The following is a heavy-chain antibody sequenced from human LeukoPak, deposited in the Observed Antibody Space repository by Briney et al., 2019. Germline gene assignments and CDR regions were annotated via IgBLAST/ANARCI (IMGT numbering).Heavy chain of an antibody. CDR2: FYSGGKT. V-gene: IGHV3-53*01. CDR1: GFTVSSSY. J-gene: IGHJ4*02. Sequence: GGSLRLSCAASGFTVSSSYMSWVRQAPGKGLEWVSVFYSGGKTYYTDSVKGRFTISRDNSKNTLYLQMNSLRAEDTAVYYCARGDSSGYYYFEYWGQGTLVTVSS. CDR3: ARGDSSGYYYFEY. D-gene: IGHD6-19*01.